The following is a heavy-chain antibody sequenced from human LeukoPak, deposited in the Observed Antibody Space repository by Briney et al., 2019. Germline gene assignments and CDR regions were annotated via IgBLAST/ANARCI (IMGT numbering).Heavy chain of an antibody. CDR1: GFTFDDYA. V-gene: IGHV3-9*03. CDR3: AKSSNYDILTGDFDY. D-gene: IGHD3-9*01. Sequence: SGRSLRLSCAASGFTFDDYAMHWVRQAPGKGLEWVSGISWNSGSIGYADSVKGRFTISRDNAKNSLYPQMNSLRAEDMALYYCAKSSNYDILTGDFDYWGQGTLVTVSS. CDR2: ISWNSGSI. J-gene: IGHJ4*02.